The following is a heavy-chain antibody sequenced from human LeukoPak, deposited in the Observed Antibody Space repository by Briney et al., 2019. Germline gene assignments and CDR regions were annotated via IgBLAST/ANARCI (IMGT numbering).Heavy chain of an antibody. D-gene: IGHD2-15*01. CDR1: GGSISTISYY. CDR2: LYYSGST. CDR3: ARNGDCSGGSCDQFDY. Sequence: SESLSLTCTVSGGSISTISYYWGWIRQPPGKGLEWIGSLYYSGSTYYNPSLKSRVTISVDKSKNQFSLKLSSVTAADTAVYYCARNGDCSGGSCDQFDYWGQGTLVTVSS. J-gene: IGHJ4*02. V-gene: IGHV4-39*07.